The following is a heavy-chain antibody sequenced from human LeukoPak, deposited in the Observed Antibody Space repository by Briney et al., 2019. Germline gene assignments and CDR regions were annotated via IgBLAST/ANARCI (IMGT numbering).Heavy chain of an antibody. D-gene: IGHD3-3*01. Sequence: GGSLRLSCAASGFTFSSYSMNWVRQAPGKGLEWVSYISSSSSTIYYADSVKGRFTISRDNAKNSLYLQMNSLRAEDTAVYYCARDNDFWSGHPATFDYWGQGTLVTVSS. V-gene: IGHV3-48*01. CDR1: GFTFSSYS. J-gene: IGHJ4*02. CDR3: ARDNDFWSGHPATFDY. CDR2: ISSSSSTI.